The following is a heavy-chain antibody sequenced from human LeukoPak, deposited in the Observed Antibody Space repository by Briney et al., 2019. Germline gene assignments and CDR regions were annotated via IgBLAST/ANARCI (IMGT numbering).Heavy chain of an antibody. CDR1: GVSISGSNSY. CDR3: ARLWSTRCSSGACPHQPNY. V-gene: IGHV4-39*01. CDR2: INHSGST. D-gene: IGHD2-2*01. Sequence: SETLSLTCTVSGVSISGSNSYWGWIRQPPGKGLEWIGEINHSGSTNYNPSLKSRVTISVDTSKNQFSLKLNSVTAADTAIYYCARLWSTRCSSGACPHQPNYWGRGTLVTVSS. J-gene: IGHJ4*02.